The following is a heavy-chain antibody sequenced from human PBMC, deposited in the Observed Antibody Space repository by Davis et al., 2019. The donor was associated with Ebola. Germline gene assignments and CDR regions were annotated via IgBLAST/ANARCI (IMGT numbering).Heavy chain of an antibody. D-gene: IGHD4-23*01. Sequence: GESLKISCAASGFTFSSYGMHWVRQAPGKGLEWVAVIWYDGSNKYYADSVKGRFTISRDNSKNTLYLQMNSLRAEDTAVYYCARGNYGGNSGYYYYMDVWGKGTTVTVSS. CDR1: GFTFSSYG. CDR2: IWYDGSNK. V-gene: IGHV3-33*01. J-gene: IGHJ6*03. CDR3: ARGNYGGNSGYYYYMDV.